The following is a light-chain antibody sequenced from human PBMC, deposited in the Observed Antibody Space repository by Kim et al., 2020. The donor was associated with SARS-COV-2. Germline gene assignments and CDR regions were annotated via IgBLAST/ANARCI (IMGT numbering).Light chain of an antibody. CDR2: KIS. V-gene: IGKV2-24*01. CDR3: MQTTQFPYT. CDR1: QSLVHSNGNTY. J-gene: IGKJ2*01. Sequence: PASIACRASQSLVHSNGNTYLSWLQPRPGQPPRLLFYKISNRFSGVPDRFSGGGAGTDFTLKISRVEAEDVGVVYYCMQTTQFPYTFGQGTKLEI.